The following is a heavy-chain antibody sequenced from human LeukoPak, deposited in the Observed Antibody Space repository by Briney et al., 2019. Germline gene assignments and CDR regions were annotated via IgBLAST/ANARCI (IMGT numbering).Heavy chain of an antibody. CDR1: GGSMSSHY. CDR2: IYYSGGT. CDR3: VRVIGDIWWGNFDY. Sequence: PSETLSLTCTVSGGSMSSHYWSWIRQSPGKGLEWIGYIYYSGGTYHTPSLKSRVTTSIDTSKNQFSLKLSSVTAADTAVYYCVRVIGDIWWGNFDYWGQGALVTVSS. D-gene: IGHD2-8*02. J-gene: IGHJ4*02. V-gene: IGHV4-59*08.